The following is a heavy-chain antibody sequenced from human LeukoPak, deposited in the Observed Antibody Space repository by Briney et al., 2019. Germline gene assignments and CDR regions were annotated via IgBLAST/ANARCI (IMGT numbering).Heavy chain of an antibody. Sequence: GGSLRLSCAASGFTFSSYGMHWVRQAPGKGLEWVAFIRYDGSNKYYADSVKGRFTISRDNSKNTLYLQMNSLRAEDTAVYYCARDRTVTTYYGMDVWGQGTTVTVSS. CDR2: IRYDGSNK. J-gene: IGHJ6*02. V-gene: IGHV3-30*02. D-gene: IGHD4-17*01. CDR1: GFTFSSYG. CDR3: ARDRTVTTYYGMDV.